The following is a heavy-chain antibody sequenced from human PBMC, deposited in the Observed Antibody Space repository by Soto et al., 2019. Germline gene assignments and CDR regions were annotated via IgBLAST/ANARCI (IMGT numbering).Heavy chain of an antibody. D-gene: IGHD3-22*01. J-gene: IGHJ3*02. CDR3: ARGDYYDSSSAFDI. V-gene: IGHV1-18*04. CDR2: ISGYNGNT. CDR1: GYTFTTYC. Sequence: ASVKVSWKASGYTFTTYCINWGRQAPGQGLEWMGWISGYNGNTKSAQKFQGRVTVTTDTSTTTSYMELRSLTSDDTAVYYCARGDYYDSSSAFDIWGQGTMVTVSS.